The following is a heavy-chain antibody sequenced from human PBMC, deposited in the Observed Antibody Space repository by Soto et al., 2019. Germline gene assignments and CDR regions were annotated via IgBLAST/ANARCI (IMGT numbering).Heavy chain of an antibody. J-gene: IGHJ3*02. V-gene: IGHV3-23*01. Sequence: GGSLRLSCAASGFTFSRYAMSWFRQAPGKGLEWVSAISGSGGSTYYADSVKGRFTISRDNSKNTLYLQMNSLRAEDTAVYYCAKGGDMTTKLGAFDIWGQGTMVTVSS. CDR2: ISGSGGST. D-gene: IGHD4-17*01. CDR3: AKGGDMTTKLGAFDI. CDR1: GFTFSRYA.